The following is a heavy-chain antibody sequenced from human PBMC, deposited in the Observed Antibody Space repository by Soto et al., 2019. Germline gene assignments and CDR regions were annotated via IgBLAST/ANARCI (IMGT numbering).Heavy chain of an antibody. CDR1: GFTFSNYA. J-gene: IGHJ4*02. V-gene: IGHV3-23*01. Sequence: EVQLLESGGGLVQRGGSLRLSCAASGFTFSNYAMSWVRQAPGKGLEWVSLISDSGGSTYYACSVKGRFTISRDNSKNTLYLQMNSLRAEDTAVYYCAKCPAWGGGCERLDYWGQGALVTGSS. CDR2: ISDSGGST. D-gene: IGHD2-15*01. CDR3: AKCPAWGGGCERLDY.